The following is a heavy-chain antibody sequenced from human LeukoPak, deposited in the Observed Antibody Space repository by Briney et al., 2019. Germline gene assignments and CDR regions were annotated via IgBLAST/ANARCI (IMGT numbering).Heavy chain of an antibody. CDR2: IYYTGTT. Sequence: PSETLSLTCTVSGVSINSDSFSWGWIRQPPGRGLEWIGNIYYTGTTYYNSSLKSRVTISVDTSKNQFSLKLSSVTAADTAVYYCARLLYSSSIATDYYYMDVWGKGTTVTVSS. V-gene: IGHV4-39*07. CDR3: ARLLYSSSIATDYYYMDV. J-gene: IGHJ6*03. CDR1: GVSINSDSFS. D-gene: IGHD6-6*01.